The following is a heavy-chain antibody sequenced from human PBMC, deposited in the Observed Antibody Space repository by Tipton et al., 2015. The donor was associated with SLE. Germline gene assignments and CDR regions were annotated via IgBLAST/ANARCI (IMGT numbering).Heavy chain of an antibody. J-gene: IGHJ4*02. CDR2: IHYSGHT. CDR1: GGSISNYY. D-gene: IGHD3-3*01. CDR3: AKGSAGGIYFDS. Sequence: TLSLTCTVSGGSISNYYWIWIRQPPGKGLEYIGYIHYSGHTNYNPSLKSRVTISVDTSKTQFSLKLNSVSAADTAVYYCAKGSAGGIYFDSWGQGTLVTVSS. V-gene: IGHV4-59*01.